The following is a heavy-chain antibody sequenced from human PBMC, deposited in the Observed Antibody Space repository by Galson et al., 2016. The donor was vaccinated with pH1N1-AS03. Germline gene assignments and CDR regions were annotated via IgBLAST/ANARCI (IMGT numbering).Heavy chain of an antibody. Sequence: SLRLSCAASGFTFSSWNMNWVRQAPGKGLEWLACISLTGIIYYADSVKGRFTISRENSRNTLYLQMNSLRDEDTAVYYCAKNRYYDSSADAFDIWGQGTLVTVSS. CDR3: AKNRYYDSSADAFDI. D-gene: IGHD3-22*01. CDR1: GFTFSSWN. CDR2: ISLTGII. V-gene: IGHV3-69-1*01. J-gene: IGHJ3*02.